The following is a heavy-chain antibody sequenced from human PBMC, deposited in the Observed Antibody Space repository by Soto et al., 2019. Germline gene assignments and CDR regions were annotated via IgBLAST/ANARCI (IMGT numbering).Heavy chain of an antibody. V-gene: IGHV5-51*01. D-gene: IGHD3-22*01. Sequence: PVESLKISCXVSGYSFTSYWIGWVRQMPGKGLEWMGIIYPGDSDTRYSPSFQGQVTISADKSISTAYLQWSSLKASDTAMYYCARGEESDSSGYYYPGRFDPWGQGTLVTVSS. J-gene: IGHJ5*02. CDR2: IYPGDSDT. CDR3: ARGEESDSSGYYYPGRFDP. CDR1: GYSFTSYW.